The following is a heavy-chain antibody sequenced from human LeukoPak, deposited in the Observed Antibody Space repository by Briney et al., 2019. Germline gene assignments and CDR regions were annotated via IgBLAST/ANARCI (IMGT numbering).Heavy chain of an antibody. V-gene: IGHV5-51*01. D-gene: IGHD3-22*01. CDR3: ARHMPYYYDSSGYYPLN. J-gene: IGHJ4*02. CDR2: IYPGDSDT. CDR1: GYSFTSYW. Sequence: GESLKISCKGSGYSFTSYWIGWVRQMPGKGLEWMGIIYPGDSDTRYSPSFQGQVTISADRSISTAYLQWSSLKASDTAMYYWARHMPYYYDSSGYYPLNWGQGTLVTVSS.